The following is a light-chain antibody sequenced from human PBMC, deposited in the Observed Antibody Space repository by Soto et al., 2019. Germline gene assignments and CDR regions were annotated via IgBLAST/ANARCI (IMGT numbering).Light chain of an antibody. V-gene: IGLV2-14*01. CDR2: EVR. CDR3: SSYTTGTTRV. Sequence: QSALTQPASVSGSPGQSITISCTGTSSDVGSYNYVSWYQQHPGKAPKLMIYEVRNRPSGVSDRFSGSKSGKTASLTIFGLRVGEEADYYCSSYTTGTTRVFGGGPRLTVL. J-gene: IGLJ3*02. CDR1: SSDVGSYNY.